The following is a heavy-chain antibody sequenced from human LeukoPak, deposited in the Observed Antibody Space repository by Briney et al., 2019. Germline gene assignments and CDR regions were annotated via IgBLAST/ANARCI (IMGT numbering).Heavy chain of an antibody. CDR3: ARGYLHGAFDI. J-gene: IGHJ3*02. D-gene: IGHD2-2*02. CDR1: GGSINSYY. V-gene: IGHV4-59*01. Sequence: PSETLSLTCTVSGGSINSYYWSWIRQPPGKGLEWIGYIYYSGSTNYNPSLKSRVTISVDTSKNQFSLKLSSVTAADTAVYYCARGYLHGAFDIWGQGTMVTVSS. CDR2: IYYSGST.